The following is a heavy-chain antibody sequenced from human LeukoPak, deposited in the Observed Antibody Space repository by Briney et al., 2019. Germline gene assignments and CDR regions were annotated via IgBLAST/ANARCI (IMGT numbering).Heavy chain of an antibody. D-gene: IGHD2-8*01. CDR3: AKDLIVLTGRLDY. CDR1: GFTFSIYA. Sequence: PGGSLRLSCAAAGFTFSIYAMTWVRQAPGKGLEWVSGISGSGGSTYYTDSVKGRFTISRDNSKNTLYLQMNSLRAEDTAVYYCAKDLIVLTGRLDYWGQGTLVTVSS. J-gene: IGHJ4*02. V-gene: IGHV3-23*01. CDR2: ISGSGGST.